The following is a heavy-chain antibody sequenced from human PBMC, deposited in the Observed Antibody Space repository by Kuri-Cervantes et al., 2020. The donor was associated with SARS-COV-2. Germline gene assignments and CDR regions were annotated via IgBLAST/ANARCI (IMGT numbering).Heavy chain of an antibody. CDR1: GGSISSGGYY. D-gene: IGHD2-21*02. CDR2: IYYSGST. V-gene: IGHV4-31*02. J-gene: IGHJ3*02. CDR3: ARVRIVVVTDAFDI. Sequence: SCTVSGGSISSGGYYWSWIRQHPGKGLEWIGYIYYSGSTYYNPSLKSRVTISVDTSKNQFSLKLSSVTAADTAVYYCARVRIVVVTDAFDIWGQGTMVTVSS.